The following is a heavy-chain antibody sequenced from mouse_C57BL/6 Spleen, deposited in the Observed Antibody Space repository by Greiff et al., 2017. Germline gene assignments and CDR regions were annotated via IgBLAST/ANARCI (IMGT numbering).Heavy chain of an antibody. CDR1: GYTFTSYW. CDR3: ARSPLHGSSGDY. Sequence: VQLQQPGAELVKPGASVKLSCKASGYTFTSYWMQWVKQRPGQGLEWIGEIDPSDSYTNYNQKFKGKATLTVDPSSSTAYMQLSSLTSEDAAVYYCARSPLHGSSGDYWGQGTTLTVSS. D-gene: IGHD1-1*01. J-gene: IGHJ2*01. CDR2: IDPSDSYT. V-gene: IGHV1-50*01.